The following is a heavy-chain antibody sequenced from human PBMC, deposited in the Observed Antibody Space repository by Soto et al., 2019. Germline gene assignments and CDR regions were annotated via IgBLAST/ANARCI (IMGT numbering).Heavy chain of an antibody. CDR3: ARGGSRGYSGYGGGVDYYGMDV. J-gene: IGHJ6*02. CDR1: GFTFSSYG. V-gene: IGHV3-33*01. D-gene: IGHD5-12*01. CDR2: IWYDGSNK. Sequence: QPGGSLRLSCAASGFTFSSYGMHWVRQAPGKGLEWVAVIWYDGSNKYYADSVKGRFTISRDNSKNTLYLQMNSLRAEDTAVYYCARGGSRGYSGYGGGVDYYGMDVWGQGTTVTVSS.